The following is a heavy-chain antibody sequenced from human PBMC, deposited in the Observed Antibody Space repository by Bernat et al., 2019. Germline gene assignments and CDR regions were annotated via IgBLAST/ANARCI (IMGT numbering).Heavy chain of an antibody. Sequence: EVQLVESGGGLVQPGGSLRLSCAASGFTFSSYWMHWVRQAPGKGLVWVSRINSDGSGTRYADCVKGRFTICRANAKNTLYLQMNSLRAEDTAVYYCAREFVTIFGVNYYQYGMDVWGQGTTVTVSS. J-gene: IGHJ6*02. CDR2: INSDGSGT. V-gene: IGHV3-74*01. CDR3: AREFVTIFGVNYYQYGMDV. D-gene: IGHD3-3*01. CDR1: GFTFSSYW.